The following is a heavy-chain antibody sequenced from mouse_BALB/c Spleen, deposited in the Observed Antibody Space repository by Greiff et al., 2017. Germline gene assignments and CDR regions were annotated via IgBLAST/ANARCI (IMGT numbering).Heavy chain of an antibody. CDR2: ISDGGSYT. CDR3: ARDDYGGYYAMDY. Sequence: EVQLVESGGGLVKPGGSLKLSCAASGFTFSDYYMYWVRQTPEKRLEWVATISDGGSYTYYPDSVKGRFTISRDNAKNNLYLQMSSLKSEDTAMYYCARDDYGGYYAMDYWGQGTSVTVSS. D-gene: IGHD2-4*01. CDR1: GFTFSDYY. J-gene: IGHJ4*01. V-gene: IGHV5-4*02.